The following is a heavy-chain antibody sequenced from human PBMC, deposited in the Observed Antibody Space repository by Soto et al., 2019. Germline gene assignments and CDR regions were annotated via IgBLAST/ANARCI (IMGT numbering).Heavy chain of an antibody. J-gene: IGHJ6*02. CDR1: GGSISSGDYY. CDR3: ARDRSSSSHYYYYGMDV. Sequence: QVQLQESGPGLVKPSQTLSLTCTVSGGSISSGDYYWSWIRQPPGKGLEWIGYIYYSGSTYYNPSLKSRVTILVDTSKNQFSLKLSSVTAADTAVYYCARDRSSSSHYYYYGMDVWGQGTTVTVSS. V-gene: IGHV4-30-4*01. D-gene: IGHD6-6*01. CDR2: IYYSGST.